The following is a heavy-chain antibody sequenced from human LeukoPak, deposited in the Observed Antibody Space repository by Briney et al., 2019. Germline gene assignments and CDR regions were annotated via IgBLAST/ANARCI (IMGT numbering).Heavy chain of an antibody. J-gene: IGHJ6*02. D-gene: IGHD5-24*01. CDR1: GFSFSNYW. CDR2: IKQDGSEK. Sequence: GGSLRLSCAASGFSFSNYWMSWVRQAPGKGLEWVANIKQDGSEKYYVDSVKGRFTISRDNAKNSLYLQVDSLRADDTAVYYCARALGRLQPYYYHYGLDVWGQGTTVTVS. V-gene: IGHV3-7*01. CDR3: ARALGRLQPYYYHYGLDV.